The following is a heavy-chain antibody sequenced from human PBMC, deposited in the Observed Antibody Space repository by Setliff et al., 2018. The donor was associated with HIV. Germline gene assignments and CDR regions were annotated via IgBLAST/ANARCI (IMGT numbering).Heavy chain of an antibody. Sequence: KASETLSLTCAVYGGSFSGYYWSWIRQPPGKGLEWIGEINHSASTNYNPSLKSRITISVDTSKNQFSLKLSSVTAADTAVYYCARGIGGYCSSTSCSNESWPWGQGTLVTVSS. CDR3: ARGIGGYCSSTSCSNESWP. D-gene: IGHD2-2*01. CDR1: GGSFSGYY. J-gene: IGHJ5*02. CDR2: INHSAST. V-gene: IGHV4-34*01.